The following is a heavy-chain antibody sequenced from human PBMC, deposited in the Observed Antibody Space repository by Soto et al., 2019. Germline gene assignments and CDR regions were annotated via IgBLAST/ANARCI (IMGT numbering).Heavy chain of an antibody. Sequence: LRLSCAASGFTFSSYAMHWVRQAPGTGLEWVAVISYEGSNKYYADSVKGRFTISRDNSKNTLYLQMNSLRTEDTAVYYCARVLGGMATVPFDYWGQGTLVTVSS. D-gene: IGHD4-4*01. J-gene: IGHJ4*03. CDR3: ARVLGGMATVPFDY. V-gene: IGHV3-30-3*01. CDR2: ISYEGSNK. CDR1: GFTFSSYA.